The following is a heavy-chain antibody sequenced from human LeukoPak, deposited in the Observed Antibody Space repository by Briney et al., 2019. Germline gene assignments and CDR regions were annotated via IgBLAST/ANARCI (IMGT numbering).Heavy chain of an antibody. J-gene: IGHJ4*02. CDR2: IYYSGST. CDR1: GGSITSGDNY. D-gene: IGHD6-13*01. CDR3: ARGDLYSSSWYD. V-gene: IGHV4-30-4*08. Sequence: SETLSLTFTVSGGSITSGDNYWSWIRQPPGKGLEWIGYIYYSGSTYYNPSLKSRVTISVDTSKNQFSLKLSSMSAADTAVYYCARGDLYSSSWYDWGQGTLVTVSS.